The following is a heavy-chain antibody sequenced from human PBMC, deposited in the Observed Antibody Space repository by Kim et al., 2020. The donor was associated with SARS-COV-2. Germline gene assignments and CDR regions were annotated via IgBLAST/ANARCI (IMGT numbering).Heavy chain of an antibody. D-gene: IGHD3-9*01. CDR3: ARAQFYDILTRGGMDV. CDR2: ISSSSSYI. CDR1: GFTFSSYS. J-gene: IGHJ6*02. V-gene: IGHV3-21*01. Sequence: GGSLRLSCAASGFTFSSYSMNWVRQAPGKGLEWVSSISSSSSYIYYADSVKGRFTISRDNAKNSLYLQMNSLRAEDTAVYYCARAQFYDILTRGGMDVWGQGTTVTVSS.